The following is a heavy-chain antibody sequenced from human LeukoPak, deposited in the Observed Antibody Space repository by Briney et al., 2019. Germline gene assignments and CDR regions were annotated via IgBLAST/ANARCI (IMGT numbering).Heavy chain of an antibody. J-gene: IGHJ3*01. Sequence: GGSLRLSCAASGFTFSSYAMMWLRQAPGKGLEWVSAISGGGGTTLYADSVKGRFTISRDNSKNTLYLQMSSLRAEDTAVYYCARDPNGDYIGAFEVWGQGTMVTVSS. CDR3: ARDPNGDYIGAFEV. CDR2: ISGGGGTT. D-gene: IGHD4-17*01. V-gene: IGHV3-23*01. CDR1: GFTFSSYA.